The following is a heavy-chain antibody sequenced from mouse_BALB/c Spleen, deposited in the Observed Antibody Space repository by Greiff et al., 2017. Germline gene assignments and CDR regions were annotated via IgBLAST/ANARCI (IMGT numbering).Heavy chain of an antibody. D-gene: IGHD2-2*01. Sequence: DVQLVESGGGLVQPGGSLKLSCAASGFTFSSYGMSWVRQTPDKRLELVATINSNGGSTYYPDSVKGRFTISRDNAKNTLYLQMSSLKSEDTAMYYCARDQDYGYDDAMDYWGQGTSVTVSS. V-gene: IGHV5-6-3*01. CDR1: GFTFSSYG. CDR3: ARDQDYGYDDAMDY. CDR2: INSNGGST. J-gene: IGHJ4*01.